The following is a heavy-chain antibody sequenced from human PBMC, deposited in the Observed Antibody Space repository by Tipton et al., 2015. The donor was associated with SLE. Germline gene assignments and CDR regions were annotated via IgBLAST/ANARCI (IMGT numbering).Heavy chain of an antibody. D-gene: IGHD6-13*01. Sequence: LRLSCTVSGGSISSSSYYWGWIRQPPGKGLEWIGSIYYSGSTYYNPSLKSRVTISVDTSKNQFSLKLTSVTAADTAVYYCASPGYSSSWLNVDYWGQGTLVTVSS. J-gene: IGHJ4*02. CDR2: IYYSGST. V-gene: IGHV4-39*07. CDR3: ASPGYSSSWLNVDY. CDR1: GGSISSSSYY.